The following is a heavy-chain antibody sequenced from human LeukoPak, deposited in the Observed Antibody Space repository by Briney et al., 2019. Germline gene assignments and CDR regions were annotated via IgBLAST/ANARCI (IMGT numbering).Heavy chain of an antibody. J-gene: IGHJ4*02. D-gene: IGHD2/OR15-2a*01. V-gene: IGHV4-4*02. Sequence: SETLSLTCGVSGGSIDITNFWSWVRQAPGKGLEWIGEISHDGTINYNSSLRSRVAMSLDRANNHFSLSLTSVTAADTAVYYCTRENRPFCPFAYWGRGILVTIS. CDR3: TRENRPFCPFAY. CDR1: GGSIDITNF. CDR2: ISHDGTI.